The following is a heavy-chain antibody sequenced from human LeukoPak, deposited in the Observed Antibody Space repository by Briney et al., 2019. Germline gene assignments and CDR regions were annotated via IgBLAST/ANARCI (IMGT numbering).Heavy chain of an antibody. J-gene: IGHJ4*02. CDR2: MNPNSGNT. D-gene: IGHD3-22*01. V-gene: IGHV1-8*01. CDR1: GYTFTSYD. Sequence: GASVKVSCKASGYTFTSYDINWVRQATGQGLEWMGWMNPNSGNTGYAQKFQGRVTMTRNTSISTAYMELSSLRSEDTAVYYCARELLVGYYYSSGYFDDWGQGTLVTVSS. CDR3: ARELLVGYYYSSGYFDD.